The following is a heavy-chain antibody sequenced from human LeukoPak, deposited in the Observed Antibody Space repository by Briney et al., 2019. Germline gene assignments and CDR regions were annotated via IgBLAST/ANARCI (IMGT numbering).Heavy chain of an antibody. CDR1: GYSFTDYY. J-gene: IGHJ4*02. CDR2: ISPRSGDT. V-gene: IGHV1-2*02. D-gene: IGHD3-10*01. CDR3: ARGREIHGGSDTKLDDY. Sequence: ASEKVSCKASGYSFTDYYMHWVRQAPGQGLEWMGWISPRSGDTSYAQKFQGRVTMTRDTSINTVDMDLSGLTSDDTAVFYCARGREIHGGSDTKLDDYWGQGTLVTVSS.